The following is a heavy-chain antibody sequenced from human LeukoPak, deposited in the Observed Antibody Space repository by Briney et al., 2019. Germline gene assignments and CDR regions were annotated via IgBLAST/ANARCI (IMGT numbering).Heavy chain of an antibody. J-gene: IGHJ6*02. CDR1: GGSFSGYY. D-gene: IGHD3-10*01. Sequence: SETLSLTCAVYGGSFSGYYWSWIRQPPGRGLEWIEEINHSGSTNYNPSLKSRVTISVDTSKNQFSLKLSSVTAADTAVYYCARAPRITMVRGVPSGYYYYGMDVWGQGTMVTVSS. V-gene: IGHV4-34*01. CDR3: ARAPRITMVRGVPSGYYYYGMDV. CDR2: INHSGST.